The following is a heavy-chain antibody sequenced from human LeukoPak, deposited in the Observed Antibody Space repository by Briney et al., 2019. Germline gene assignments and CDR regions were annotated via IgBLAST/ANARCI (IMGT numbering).Heavy chain of an antibody. CDR2: ISGSGSST. J-gene: IGHJ6*02. V-gene: IGHV3-23*01. CDR1: GFAFSSYA. Sequence: GGSLRLSCAASGFAFSSYAMTWVRQAPGKGLEWVSAISGSGSSTFYADSVKGRFTISRDNSKNTLYLQMNSLRAEDTAIYYCAQTSGSGNYYYYYYGMDAWGQGTTVTVSS. CDR3: AQTSGSGNYYYYYYGMDA. D-gene: IGHD3-10*01.